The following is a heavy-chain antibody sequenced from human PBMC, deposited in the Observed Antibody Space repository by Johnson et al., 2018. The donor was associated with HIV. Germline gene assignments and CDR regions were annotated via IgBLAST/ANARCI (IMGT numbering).Heavy chain of an antibody. CDR3: ARVLRGRWTYDDIVTGSTHADHDAFDI. CDR2: ISYDGSNK. J-gene: IGHJ3*02. D-gene: IGHD3-9*01. CDR1: GFTFSSYA. V-gene: IGHV3-30-3*01. Sequence: QVQLVESGGGVVQPGRSLRLSCAASGFTFSSYAMHWVRQAPGKGLEWVAVISYDGSNKYYADSVKGRFTISRDNSKTPLYLQMNSLIAEDTAVYYCARVLRGRWTYDDIVTGSTHADHDAFDIWGQGTMVTVSS.